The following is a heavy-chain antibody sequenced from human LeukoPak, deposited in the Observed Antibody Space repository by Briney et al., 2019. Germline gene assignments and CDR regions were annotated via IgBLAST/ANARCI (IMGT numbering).Heavy chain of an antibody. Sequence: GGSMRLSCAASGLPLSLYWMNWVRQAPGKGLEWVANIKQDGSVKHYVDSVKGQFTISRDNAKNSLFLQMDSLTAEDTAMYFCASHPYHDNNAYLNHWGQGTLVTVSS. V-gene: IGHV3-7*01. CDR3: ASHPYHDNNAYLNH. CDR2: IKQDGSVK. D-gene: IGHD3-16*01. CDR1: GLPLSLYW. J-gene: IGHJ4*02.